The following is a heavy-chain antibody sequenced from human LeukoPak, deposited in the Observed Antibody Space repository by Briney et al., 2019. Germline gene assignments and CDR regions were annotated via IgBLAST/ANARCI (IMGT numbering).Heavy chain of an antibody. CDR3: ARDLVYYDSSGDAYFDY. Sequence: GGSLRLSCAASGFSISSNWMSWVRQAPGKGLEWVANIKQDGSEKYYVDSVKGRFTISRDNAKNSMYMQMNSLRAEDTAVYYCARDLVYYDSSGDAYFDYWGQGTLVTVSS. CDR2: IKQDGSEK. J-gene: IGHJ4*02. CDR1: GFSISSNW. V-gene: IGHV3-7*01. D-gene: IGHD3-22*01.